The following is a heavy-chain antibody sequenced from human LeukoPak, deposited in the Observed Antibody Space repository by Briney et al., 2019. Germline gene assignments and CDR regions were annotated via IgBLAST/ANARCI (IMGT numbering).Heavy chain of an antibody. CDR3: ARDLIAAAGTGVYYFDY. J-gene: IGHJ4*02. D-gene: IGHD6-13*01. V-gene: IGHV3-21*01. CDR1: GFTFSSYS. CDR2: ISSSSSYI. Sequence: GGSLRLSCAASGFTFSSYSMNWVRQAPGKGLEWVSSISSSSSYIYYADSVKGRFTISRDNAKNSPYLQMNSLRAEDTAVYYCARDLIAAAGTGVYYFDYWGQGTLVTVSS.